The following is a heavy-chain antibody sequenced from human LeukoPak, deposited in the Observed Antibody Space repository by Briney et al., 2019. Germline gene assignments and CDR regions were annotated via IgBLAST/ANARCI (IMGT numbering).Heavy chain of an antibody. CDR1: GFTFSSYA. V-gene: IGHV3-23*01. Sequence: GGSLRLSCAASGFTFSSYAMSWVRQAPGKGLEWVSAISGSGGSTYYADSVKGRFTISRDNSKKTLYLQMNILRTEDTAVYYCAKTAGSTLLPYDYWGQGTLVTVSS. CDR3: AKTAGSTLLPYDY. D-gene: IGHD3-10*01. CDR2: ISGSGGST. J-gene: IGHJ4*02.